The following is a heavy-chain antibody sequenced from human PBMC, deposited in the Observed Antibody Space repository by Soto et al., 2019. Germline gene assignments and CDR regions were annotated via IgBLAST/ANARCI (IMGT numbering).Heavy chain of an antibody. J-gene: IGHJ5*01. V-gene: IGHV3-33*01. Sequence: QGHLVESGGGVVQPGGSLRLSCAASGFIFSAYGIHWVGQAPGKGLEWVAIVWNDGINKFYSESVKGRFTLSRDNCKNTVDLQMNSLRVEDTAVYYCARLAYSNFLGGLDSWGQGTLVTASS. CDR1: GFIFSAYG. D-gene: IGHD1-26*01. CDR2: VWNDGINK. CDR3: ARLAYSNFLGGLDS.